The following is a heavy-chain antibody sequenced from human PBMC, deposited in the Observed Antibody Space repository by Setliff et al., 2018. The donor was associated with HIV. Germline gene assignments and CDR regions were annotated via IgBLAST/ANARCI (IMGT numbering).Heavy chain of an antibody. D-gene: IGHD6-13*01. CDR1: GGSISSYY. CDR3: ARRSNWYNY. CDR2: IYYSGST. Sequence: SETLSLTCTVSGGSISSYYWSWIRQPPGKGLEWIGYIYYSGSTNYNPSLKSRVTISVDTSKNQFSLKLSSVTAADTAVYYCARRSNWYNYWGQGTRVTVSS. J-gene: IGHJ4*02. V-gene: IGHV4-59*01.